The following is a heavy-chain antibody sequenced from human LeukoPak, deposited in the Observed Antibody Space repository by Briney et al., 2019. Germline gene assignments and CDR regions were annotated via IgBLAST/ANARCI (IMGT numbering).Heavy chain of an antibody. V-gene: IGHV4-34*01. J-gene: IGHJ6*03. CDR2: INHSGST. CDR3: ARGVPDCSSTSCYRVGDYYYYYMDV. Sequence: SETLSLTCAVYGGSFSGYYRSWIRQPPGKGLEWIGEINHSGSTNYNPSLKSRVTISVDTSKNQFSLKLSSVTAADTAVYYCARGVPDCSSTSCYRVGDYYYYYMDVWGKGTTVTVSS. CDR1: GGSFSGYY. D-gene: IGHD2-2*02.